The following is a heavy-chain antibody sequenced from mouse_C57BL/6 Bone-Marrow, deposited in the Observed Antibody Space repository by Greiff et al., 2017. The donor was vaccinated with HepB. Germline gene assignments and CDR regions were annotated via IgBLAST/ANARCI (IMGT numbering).Heavy chain of an antibody. CDR1: GFTFSDYG. Sequence: DVQLQESGGGLVQPGGSLKLSCAASGFTFSDYGMAWVRQAPRKGPEWVAFISNLAYSIYYADTVTGRFTISRENAKNTLYLEMSSLRSEDTAMYYCARMTTVGYCDVWGTGTTVTVSS. CDR2: ISNLAYSI. J-gene: IGHJ1*03. CDR3: ARMTTVGYCDV. V-gene: IGHV5-15*01. D-gene: IGHD1-1*01.